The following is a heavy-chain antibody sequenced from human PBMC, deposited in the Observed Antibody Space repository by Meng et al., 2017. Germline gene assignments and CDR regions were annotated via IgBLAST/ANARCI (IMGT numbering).Heavy chain of an antibody. J-gene: IGHJ2*01. D-gene: IGHD3-16*01. CDR3: ARSHFGGMGNWYFDL. V-gene: IGHV1-18*01. CDR1: GYTFTSYG. CDR2: ISAYNGNT. Sequence: LGQSGAEVKKPGASVKVSCKASGYTFTSYGISWVRQAPGQGLEWMGWISAYNGNTNYAQKLQGRVTMTTDTSTSTAYMELRSLRSDDTAVYYCARSHFGGMGNWYFDLWGRGTLVTVSS.